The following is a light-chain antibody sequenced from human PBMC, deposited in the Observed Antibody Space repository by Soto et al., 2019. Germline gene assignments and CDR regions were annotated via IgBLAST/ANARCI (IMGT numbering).Light chain of an antibody. V-gene: IGKV3-20*01. CDR3: QQYGSSPYT. CDR2: GAS. J-gene: IGKJ2*01. Sequence: EIVLTQSPGTLSLFPGERATLSCRASQSVSSSYLAWYQQKPGQAPRLLIYGASSRATGIPDRFSGSGSGTDFTLTIIRLEPEDFAVYYCQQYGSSPYTFGQGTKLEIK. CDR1: QSVSSSY.